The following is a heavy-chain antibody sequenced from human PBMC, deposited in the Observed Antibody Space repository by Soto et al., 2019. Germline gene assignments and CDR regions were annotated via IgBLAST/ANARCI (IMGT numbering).Heavy chain of an antibody. J-gene: IGHJ6*02. V-gene: IGHV3-23*01. CDR3: ARVLRYFDTPYGMDV. Sequence: EVQLFESGEGLVQPGGSLKLSCAASGFTFSNHAMSWVRQAPGKGLEWVSGIGGSGRNTYYADSVKGRFTISRDNSQNTLFLQMNSLRAEDTAEYYCARVLRYFDTPYGMDVWGQGTTVTVSS. CDR2: IGGSGRNT. CDR1: GFTFSNHA. D-gene: IGHD3-9*01.